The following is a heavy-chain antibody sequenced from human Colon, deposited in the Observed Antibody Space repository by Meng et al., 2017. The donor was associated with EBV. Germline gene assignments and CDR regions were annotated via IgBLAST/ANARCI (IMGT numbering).Heavy chain of an antibody. J-gene: IGHJ4*02. CDR1: GGSFSGYV. CDR2: VSHPGSA. CDR3: ARVPTTGYKDH. D-gene: IGHD3-9*01. V-gene: IGHV4-34*01. Sequence: QLLLQQLGAGLLKPSETLSLTCTVNGGSFSGYVWSWVRQPPGKGMEWIGEVSHPGSANYNPSLKSRVTISVDASEKQFSLRLTSVTAADSAVYYCARVPTTGYKDHWGQGTLVTVSS.